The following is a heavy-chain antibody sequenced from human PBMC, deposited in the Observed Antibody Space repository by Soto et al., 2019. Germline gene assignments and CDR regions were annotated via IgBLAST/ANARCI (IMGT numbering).Heavy chain of an antibody. CDR3: ARRGYSSSQGYYYYYGMDV. CDR2: IDPSDSYT. V-gene: IGHV5-10-1*01. Sequence: GESLKISCKGSGYSFTSYWISWVRQMPGKGLEWMGRIDPSDSYTNYSPSLQRNVTIPLDKSISTVYLQWSSLKASDTPLFYCARRGYSSSQGYYYYYGMDVWGQGTTVTVSS. D-gene: IGHD6-6*01. CDR1: GYSFTSYW. J-gene: IGHJ6*02.